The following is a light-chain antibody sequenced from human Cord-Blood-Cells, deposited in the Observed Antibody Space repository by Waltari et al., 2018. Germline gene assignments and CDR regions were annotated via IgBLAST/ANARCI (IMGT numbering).Light chain of an antibody. CDR1: SSDVGGYNY. J-gene: IGLJ1*01. CDR3: SSYTSSSTL. V-gene: IGLV2-14*01. Sequence: QSALTQPASVSGSPGQSITLPCTGTSSDVGGYNYVSWYQQHPGTAPKLMIYDVSNRPSGVSNRFSGSKSGNTASLTISGLQAEDEADYYCSSYTSSSTLFGTGTKVTVL. CDR2: DVS.